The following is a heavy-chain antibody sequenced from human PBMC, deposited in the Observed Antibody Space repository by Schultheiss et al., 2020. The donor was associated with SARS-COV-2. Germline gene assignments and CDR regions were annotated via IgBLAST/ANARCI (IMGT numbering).Heavy chain of an antibody. V-gene: IGHV5-10-1*01. CDR2: IDPSDSYT. CDR3: ARHHPNIAVAEDWFDP. CDR1: GYSFTSYW. Sequence: GESLKISCKGSGYSFTSYWISWVRQMPGKGLEWMGRIDPSDSYTNYSPSFQGHVTISADKSISTAYLQWSSLKASDTAMYYCARHHPNIAVAEDWFDPWGQGTLVTVSS. D-gene: IGHD6-19*01. J-gene: IGHJ5*02.